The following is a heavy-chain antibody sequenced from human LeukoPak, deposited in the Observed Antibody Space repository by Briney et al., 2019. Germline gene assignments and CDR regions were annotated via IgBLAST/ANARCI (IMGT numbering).Heavy chain of an antibody. D-gene: IGHD3-10*01. CDR3: AKNAPDYYGSGSYYNDNYYYYGMDV. CDR1: GFDFSTYS. CDR2: ISGSSTYK. J-gene: IGHJ6*02. Sequence: GGSLRLSCEVSGFDFSTYSMNWVRQAPGKGLEWVSSISGSSTYKFYADSVKGRFTISRDNSKNTLYLQMNSLRAEDTAVYYCAKNAPDYYGSGSYYNDNYYYYGMDVWGQGTTVTVSS. V-gene: IGHV3-21*01.